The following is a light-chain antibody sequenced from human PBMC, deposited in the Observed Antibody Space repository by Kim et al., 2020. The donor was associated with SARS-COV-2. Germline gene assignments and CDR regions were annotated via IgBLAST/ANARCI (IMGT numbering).Light chain of an antibody. J-gene: IGKJ1*01. V-gene: IGKV1-5*01. CDR1: QYVTRG. Sequence: DIQMTQSPSTLPASVGDRVTITCPATQYVTRGLAWYQQKPGRAPKLLIYDASTLDRGVPSRFRGSGSGTEFTLTINSLQPDDFASYYCQHRQTFGQGTKVDIK. CDR3: QHRQT. CDR2: DAS.